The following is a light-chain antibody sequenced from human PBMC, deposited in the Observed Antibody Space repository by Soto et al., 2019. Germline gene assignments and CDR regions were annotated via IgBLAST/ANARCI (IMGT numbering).Light chain of an antibody. J-gene: IGKJ1*01. CDR2: AAS. CDR1: QGISSY. Sequence: AIRMTQSPSSFSASTGDRVTITCRASQGISSYLAWYQQKPGKAPKLLIYAASSLQSGVPSRFSRSGSGTDFTLSISSLQPEEFATYYCHQTYGKHRTFGQGTKVDIK. V-gene: IGKV1-8*01. CDR3: HQTYGKHRT.